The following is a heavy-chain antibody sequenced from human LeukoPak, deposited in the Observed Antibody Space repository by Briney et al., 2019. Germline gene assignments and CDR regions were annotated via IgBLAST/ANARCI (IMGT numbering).Heavy chain of an antibody. CDR3: ARSGGYCGSTTCHVKYFDL. CDR2: TYYSGST. Sequence: SETLSLTCTVSGGSISSYYWSWIRQPPGKVLEWIGSTYYSGSTYYNPSLRSRVTISLDTSKNQFSLKLSSVTAADTAVYYCARSGGYCGSTTCHVKYFDLWGRGTLATVSS. V-gene: IGHV4-39*01. J-gene: IGHJ2*01. CDR1: GGSISSYY. D-gene: IGHD2-2*01.